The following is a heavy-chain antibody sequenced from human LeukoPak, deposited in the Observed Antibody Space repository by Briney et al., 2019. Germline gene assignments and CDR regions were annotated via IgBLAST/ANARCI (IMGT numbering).Heavy chain of an antibody. D-gene: IGHD3-16*01. CDR2: IYYSGST. CDR3: ARSRGSYFYYYMDV. V-gene: IGHV4-39*01. J-gene: IGHJ6*03. Sequence: SETLSLTCTVSGGSISSSSYYWGWIRQPPGKGLEWIGSIYYSGSTYYNPSLKSRVTISVDTSKNQFSLRLSSVTAADTAVYYCARSRGSYFYYYMDVWGKGTTVTVS. CDR1: GGSISSSSYY.